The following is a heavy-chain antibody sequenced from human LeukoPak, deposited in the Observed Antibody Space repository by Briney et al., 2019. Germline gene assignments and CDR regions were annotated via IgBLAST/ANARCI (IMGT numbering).Heavy chain of an antibody. V-gene: IGHV3-23*01. CDR2: INYSGGST. D-gene: IGHD4/OR15-4a*01. CDR1: GFTFISYD. Sequence: PGGSLRLSCTASGFTFISYDMSWVRQAPGKGLEWVSDINYSGGSTYYADSVKRRITISRDNYKNTLYLQMYSLSAEDTAVYYCAKEGSANYLNYMDVWGTGTPVTVSS. CDR3: AKEGSANYLNYMDV. J-gene: IGHJ6*03.